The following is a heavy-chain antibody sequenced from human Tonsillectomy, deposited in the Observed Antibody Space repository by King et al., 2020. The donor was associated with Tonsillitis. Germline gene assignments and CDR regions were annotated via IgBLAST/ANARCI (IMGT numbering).Heavy chain of an antibody. Sequence: VQLVESGGGVVQPGGSLRVSCAASGFPFSVYWMHWVRQAPGKGLVWVSRINSDGTNATYADSVRGRFTSSRDNAKKTLYLQIDGLRAEDTALYFCARSGRRDDPFDVWGRGTIVSVSS. CDR1: GFPFSVYW. CDR3: ARSGRRDDPFDV. J-gene: IGHJ3*01. D-gene: IGHD6-25*01. V-gene: IGHV3-74*01. CDR2: INSDGTNA.